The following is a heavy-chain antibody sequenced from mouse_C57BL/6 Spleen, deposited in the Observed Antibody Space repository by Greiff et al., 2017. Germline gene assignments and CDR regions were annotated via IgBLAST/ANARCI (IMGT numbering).Heavy chain of an antibody. CDR1: GYSFTDYN. J-gene: IGHJ4*01. CDR3: ERGGGKRYDAMDY. CDR2: FNPNYGTT. Sequence: EVQLQQSGPELVKPGASVKISCKASGYSFTDYNMNWVKQSHGKSLEWIGVFNPNYGTTSYNQKFKGKATFTVDKSSSTAYMQLNRLTSEDSAVYYGERGGGKRYDAMDYWGQGTSVTVSS. V-gene: IGHV1-39*01. D-gene: IGHD2-1*01.